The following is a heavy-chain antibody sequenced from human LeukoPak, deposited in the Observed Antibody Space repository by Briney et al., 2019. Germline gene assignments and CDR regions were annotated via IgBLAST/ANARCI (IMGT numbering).Heavy chain of an antibody. D-gene: IGHD1-26*01. CDR2: ISSNGGST. CDR3: AKKSESGSYYGTNFDY. Sequence: GGSLRLSCSASGFTFSSYAMHWVRQAPGKGLEYVSAISSNGGSTYYADSVKGRFTISRDNSKNTPYLQMNSLRAEDTAIYYCAKKSESGSYYGTNFDYWGQGNLVTVSS. V-gene: IGHV3-64*04. CDR1: GFTFSSYA. J-gene: IGHJ4*02.